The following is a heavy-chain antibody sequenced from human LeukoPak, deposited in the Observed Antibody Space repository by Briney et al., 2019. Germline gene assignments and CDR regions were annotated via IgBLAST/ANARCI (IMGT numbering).Heavy chain of an antibody. CDR2: INAGNGNT. V-gene: IGHV1-3*01. CDR3: ASAIQLWFGEPRIHYGMDV. Sequence: AASVKVSCKASGGTFSSYAISWVRQAPGQRLEWMGWINAGNGNTKYSQKFQGRVTITRDTSASTAYMELSSLRSEDTAVYYCASAIQLWFGEPRIHYGMDVWGQGTTVTVSS. CDR1: GGTFSSYA. J-gene: IGHJ6*02. D-gene: IGHD3-10*01.